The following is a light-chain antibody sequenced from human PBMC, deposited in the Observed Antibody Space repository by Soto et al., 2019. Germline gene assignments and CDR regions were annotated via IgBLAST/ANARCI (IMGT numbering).Light chain of an antibody. CDR2: DVS. Sequence: QSVLTQPRSVSGSPGPSVTISCTGTSSDVGGYNYVSWYQQHPGKAPKLMIYDVSKRPSGVPDRFSGSKSGNTASLTISGLQAEDEADYYCCSYAGSYTWVFGGGTQLTVL. CDR1: SSDVGGYNY. V-gene: IGLV2-11*01. CDR3: CSYAGSYTWV. J-gene: IGLJ3*02.